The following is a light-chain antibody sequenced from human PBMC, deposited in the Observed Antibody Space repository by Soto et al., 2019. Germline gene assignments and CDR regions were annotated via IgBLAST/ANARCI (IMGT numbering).Light chain of an antibody. Sequence: EIVVTQSPATLSLSPGERTTLSCRASQGVSSYLAWYQQKTGRAPRILIYDASTRATGIPDRLSGSGPGTDLNLTISRLEPEDFAVYYCQKFNNWPRTFGQGTKVDIK. CDR1: QGVSSY. J-gene: IGKJ1*01. V-gene: IGKV3D-11*01. CDR2: DAS. CDR3: QKFNNWPRT.